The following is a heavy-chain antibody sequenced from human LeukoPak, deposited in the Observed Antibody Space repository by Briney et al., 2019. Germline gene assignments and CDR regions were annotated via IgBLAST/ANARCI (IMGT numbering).Heavy chain of an antibody. CDR1: GFTFSSYA. J-gene: IGHJ4*02. Sequence: GRSLRLSCAASGFTFSSYAMHWVRQAPGKGLEWVANIKQDGSEKYYVDSVKGRFTISRDNAKNSLYLQMNSLRAEDTAVYYCARARPYYYDSSGYYDYFDYWGQGILVTVSS. CDR2: IKQDGSEK. CDR3: ARARPYYYDSSGYYDYFDY. V-gene: IGHV3-7*01. D-gene: IGHD3-22*01.